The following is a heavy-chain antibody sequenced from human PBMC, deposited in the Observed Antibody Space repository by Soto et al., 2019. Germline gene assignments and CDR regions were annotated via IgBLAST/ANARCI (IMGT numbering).Heavy chain of an antibody. CDR1: GFTFRWFG. V-gene: IGHV3-30*18. J-gene: IGHJ4*02. D-gene: IGHD3-10*01. CDR3: AKAAVRGIIPSYFDY. Sequence: GGSLRLSCAGSGFTFRWFGMNWVRQAPGKGLEWVARISNDGSNEYYVDSVKGRFTISRDNSKNTLYLQMDSLRAEDTAVYYCAKAAVRGIIPSYFDYWGLGTLVTVSS. CDR2: ISNDGSNE.